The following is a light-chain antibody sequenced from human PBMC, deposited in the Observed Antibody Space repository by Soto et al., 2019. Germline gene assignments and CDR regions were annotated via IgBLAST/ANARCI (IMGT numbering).Light chain of an antibody. V-gene: IGKV3-20*01. J-gene: IGKJ2*03. CDR2: GAS. Sequence: EIVLTQSPGTLSLSPGERATLSCRASQSVSSSYLAWYQQKPGQAPRLLIYGASSRATGIPDRFSGSGSGTDFTLTISRREPEDCAVDYCQQYGSSPPESFGQGTKLEIK. CDR1: QSVSSSY. CDR3: QQYGSSPPES.